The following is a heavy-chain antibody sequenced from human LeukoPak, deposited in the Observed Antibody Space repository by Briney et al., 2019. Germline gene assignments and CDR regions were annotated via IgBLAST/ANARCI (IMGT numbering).Heavy chain of an antibody. D-gene: IGHD2-2*01. Sequence: PGGSLRLSCAASGFTFSSYWMSWVRQAPGKGLEWVANIKQDGSEKYYVDSVKGRFTISRDNSKNTLYLQMNSLRADDTAVYYCARDLLAALDYWGQGTLVTVSS. V-gene: IGHV3-7*01. CDR1: GFTFSSYW. CDR3: ARDLLAALDY. J-gene: IGHJ4*02. CDR2: IKQDGSEK.